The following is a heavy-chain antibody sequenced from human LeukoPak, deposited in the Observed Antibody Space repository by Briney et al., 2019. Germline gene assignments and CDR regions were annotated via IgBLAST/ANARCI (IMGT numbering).Heavy chain of an antibody. Sequence: PSEDPAPHRPFSCGSINNSNYYRGWIPQPPRKGAGGVGSIYYSGSTYYNPSLKSRVTISVDTSKNQFSLKLSSVTAADTAVYYCARYTANTAGYSFDFWGQGALVTVSS. J-gene: IGHJ4*02. D-gene: IGHD3-22*01. CDR1: CGSINNSNYY. CDR3: ARYTANTAGYSFDF. V-gene: IGHV4-39*01. CDR2: IYYSGST.